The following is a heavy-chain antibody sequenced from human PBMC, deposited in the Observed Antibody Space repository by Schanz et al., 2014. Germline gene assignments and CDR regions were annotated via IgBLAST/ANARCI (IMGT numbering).Heavy chain of an antibody. CDR1: GFTFSSYG. CDR3: ARVPYGSGSYWDY. Sequence: QVQLVESGGGVVQPGRSLRLSCAASGFTFSSYGMHWVRQAPGKGLEWVSVIYSGIGAYYADSVKDRFTVSRDNSKNTVYLQMNSLRAGDTAVYYCARVPYGSGSYWDYWGQGTLVTVSS. V-gene: IGHV3-NL1*01. CDR2: IYSGIGA. D-gene: IGHD3-10*01. J-gene: IGHJ4*02.